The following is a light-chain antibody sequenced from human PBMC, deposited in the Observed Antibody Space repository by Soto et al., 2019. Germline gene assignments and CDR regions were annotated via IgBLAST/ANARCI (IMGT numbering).Light chain of an antibody. CDR2: KAS. V-gene: IGKV1-5*03. J-gene: IGKJ1*01. CDR1: QTISSW. Sequence: DIQMTQSPSTLSGSVGDRVTITCRASQTISSWLAWYQQKPGKAPKLLIYKASTLKSGVPSRFSGSGSGTAFTLTISSLHPDDFATYYCQHYNSYSEAFGQGTKVERK. CDR3: QHYNSYSEA.